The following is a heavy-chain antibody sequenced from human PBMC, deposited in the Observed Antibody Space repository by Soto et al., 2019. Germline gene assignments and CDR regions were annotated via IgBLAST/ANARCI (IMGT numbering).Heavy chain of an antibody. CDR3: ARLYYDFWSGYGMDV. CDR1: GGSISSSSYY. D-gene: IGHD3-3*01. Sequence: SETLSLTCTVSGGSISSSSYYWGWIRQPPGKGLEWIGSIYYSGSTYYNPSLKSRVTISVDTSKNQFSLKLSSVTAADTAVYYCARLYYDFWSGYGMDVWGQGTTVTVSS. J-gene: IGHJ6*02. CDR2: IYYSGST. V-gene: IGHV4-39*01.